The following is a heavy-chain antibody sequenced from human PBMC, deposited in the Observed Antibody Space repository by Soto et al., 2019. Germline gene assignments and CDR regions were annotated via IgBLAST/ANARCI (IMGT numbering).Heavy chain of an antibody. CDR1: GGSFSGYY. V-gene: IGHV4-34*01. D-gene: IGHD2-15*01. J-gene: IGHJ5*02. CDR3: ARGSPVVAATSFAPKRFDP. CDR2: INHSGST. Sequence: ETLSLTCAVYGGSFSGYYWSWIRQPPGKGLEWIGEINHSGSTNYNPSLKSRVTISVDTSKNQFSLKLSSVTAADTAVYYCARGSPVVAATSFAPKRFDPWGQGTLVTVSS.